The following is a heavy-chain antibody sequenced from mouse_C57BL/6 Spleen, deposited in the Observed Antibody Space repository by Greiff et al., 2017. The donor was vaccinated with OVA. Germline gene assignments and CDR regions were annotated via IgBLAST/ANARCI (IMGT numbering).Heavy chain of an antibody. V-gene: IGHV5-17*01. Sequence: EVKLEESGGGLVKPGGSLKLSCAASGFTFSDYGMHWVRQAPEKGLEWVAYISSGSSTIYYADTVKGRFTISRDNAKNTLFLQMTSLRSEDTAMYYCARRNTHNYYFDYWGRGTTLTVSS. J-gene: IGHJ2*01. CDR3: ARRNTHNYYFDY. CDR1: GFTFSDYG. CDR2: ISSGSSTI. D-gene: IGHD1-3*01.